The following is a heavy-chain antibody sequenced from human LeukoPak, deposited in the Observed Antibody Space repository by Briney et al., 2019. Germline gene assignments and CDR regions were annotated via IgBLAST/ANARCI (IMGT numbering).Heavy chain of an antibody. CDR2: IYYSGST. CDR3: ARLSHYSDSSGYYLGSYYFDY. J-gene: IGHJ4*02. Sequence: PSETLSLTCTASGGSISSTTYYWGWIRQPPGKGLEWIGTIYYSGSTYYNPSVKSRVTLSLDTSKNQLSLKLSSVTAADTAVYYCARLSHYSDSSGYYLGSYYFDYWGQGTLVTVSS. V-gene: IGHV4-39*01. CDR1: GGSISSTTYY. D-gene: IGHD3-22*01.